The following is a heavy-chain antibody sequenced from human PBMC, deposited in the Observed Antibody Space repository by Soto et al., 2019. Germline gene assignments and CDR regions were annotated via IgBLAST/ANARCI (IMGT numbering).Heavy chain of an antibody. CDR3: ARDGTGWTGGDH. CDR1: AFTFTNYA. J-gene: IGHJ4*02. Sequence: PGGSLRLSCAASAFTFTNYAMSWVRQAPGKRLEWVAVLWRDGSKVYYADSVKGRFTISRDNSKNTLYLEMNSLRVEDTAVYYCARDGTGWTGGDHWGQGTLLTVSS. V-gene: IGHV3-33*08. CDR2: LWRDGSKV. D-gene: IGHD6-19*01.